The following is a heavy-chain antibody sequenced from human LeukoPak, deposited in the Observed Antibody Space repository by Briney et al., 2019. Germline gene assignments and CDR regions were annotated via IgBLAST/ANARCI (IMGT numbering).Heavy chain of an antibody. CDR2: IKQDGSEK. D-gene: IGHD6-19*01. CDR1: GYTFSSYW. CDR3: AASSGSIFQGY. V-gene: IGHV3-7*01. J-gene: IGHJ4*02. Sequence: QPGGSLRLSCVASGYTFSSYWMSWVRQAPGKGLEWVANIKQDGSEKYYVDSVKDRFTISRDNSKNTLYLQMNGLRAEDTAVYYCAASSGSIFQGYWGQGTLVTVSS.